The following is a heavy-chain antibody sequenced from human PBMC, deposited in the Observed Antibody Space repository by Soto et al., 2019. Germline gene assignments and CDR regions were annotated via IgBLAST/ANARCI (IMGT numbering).Heavy chain of an antibody. V-gene: IGHV4-39*01. Sequence: QLQLLESGPGLVKASETLSLTRNVSGGSISTSRSYWAWIRQPPGKGREWLANSFYNGRTYYNPSRSGRVTVSVDTTMTEASHKLRSVPAVATADYYCARQQTTGGTVLVCGHWCQGTLGTVAS. CDR2: SFYNGRT. CDR1: GGSISTSRSY. J-gene: IGHJ4*02. CDR3: ARQQTTGGTVLVCGH. D-gene: IGHD3-3*01.